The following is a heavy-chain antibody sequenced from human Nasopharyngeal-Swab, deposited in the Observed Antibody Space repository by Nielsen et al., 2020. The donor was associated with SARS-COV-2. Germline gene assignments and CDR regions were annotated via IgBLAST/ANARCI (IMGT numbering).Heavy chain of an antibody. Sequence: SQTLSLTCAVYGGSFSGYYWSWIRQPPGKGLEWIGEINHSGSTNYNPSLKSRVTISVDTSKNQFSPKLSSVTAADTAVYYCARRGRCSGSSCDMDVWGQGTTVTVSS. CDR3: ARRGRCSGSSCDMDV. CDR2: INHSGST. J-gene: IGHJ6*02. V-gene: IGHV4-34*01. CDR1: GGSFSGYY. D-gene: IGHD2-2*01.